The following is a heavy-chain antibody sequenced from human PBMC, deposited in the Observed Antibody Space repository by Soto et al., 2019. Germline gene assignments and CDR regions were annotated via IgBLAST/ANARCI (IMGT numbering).Heavy chain of an antibody. CDR3: ARVPGGYHLDY. J-gene: IGHJ4*02. CDR1: GGSISSYY. D-gene: IGHD3-22*01. CDR2: IYYSGST. V-gene: IGHV4-59*01. Sequence: SETLSLTCTVSGGSISSYYWSWIRQPPGKGLEWIGYIYYSGSTNYNPSLKSRVTISVDTSKNQFSLKLSSVTAADTAVYYCARVPGGYHLDYWGQGTLVTVSS.